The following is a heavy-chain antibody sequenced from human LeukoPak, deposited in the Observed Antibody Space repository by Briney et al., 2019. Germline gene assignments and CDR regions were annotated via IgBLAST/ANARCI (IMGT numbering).Heavy chain of an antibody. Sequence: SETLSLTCTVSGDSISSGSYYWGWIRQPPGEGLEWIGSTYYSGDTYYNPSLESRVTISVDTSKNQFSLKLSSVTAADTAVYYCARVLWFGESKKGYSYYMDVWGKGTTVTVSS. CDR1: GDSISSGSYY. J-gene: IGHJ6*03. D-gene: IGHD3-10*01. V-gene: IGHV4-39*01. CDR2: TYYSGDT. CDR3: ARVLWFGESKKGYSYYMDV.